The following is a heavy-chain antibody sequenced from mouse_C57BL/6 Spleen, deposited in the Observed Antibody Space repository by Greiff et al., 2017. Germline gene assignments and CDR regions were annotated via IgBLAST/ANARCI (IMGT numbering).Heavy chain of an antibody. D-gene: IGHD2-3*01. J-gene: IGHJ2*01. Sequence: EVHLVESGGGLVKPGGSRKLSCAASGLTFSDYGMHWVRQAPEMGLEWVAYISSGSSTIYYADTVEGRFTISRDNAKNTLILQMTMLRAEDTDMYYCARNRWLLPLYYFDYWGQGTTLTVSS. CDR2: ISSGSSTI. V-gene: IGHV5-17*01. CDR1: GLTFSDYG. CDR3: ARNRWLLPLYYFDY.